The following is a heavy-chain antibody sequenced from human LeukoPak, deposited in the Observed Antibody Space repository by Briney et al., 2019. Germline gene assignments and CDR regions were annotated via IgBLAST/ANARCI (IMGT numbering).Heavy chain of an antibody. V-gene: IGHV4-34*01. CDR1: GGSIGSYY. CDR3: ARGARVLRYFDWLLHDNWFDP. J-gene: IGHJ5*02. D-gene: IGHD3-9*01. Sequence: SSETLSLTCTVSGGSIGSYYWSWIRQPPGKGLEWIGEINHSGSTNYNPSLKSRVTISVDTSKNQFSLKLSSVTAADTAVYYCARGARVLRYFDWLLHDNWFDPWGQGTLVTVSS. CDR2: INHSGST.